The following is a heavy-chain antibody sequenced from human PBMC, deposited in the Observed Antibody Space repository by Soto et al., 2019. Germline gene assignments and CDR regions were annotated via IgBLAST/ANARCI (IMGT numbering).Heavy chain of an antibody. J-gene: IGHJ3*02. CDR3: ARDIAFDI. Sequence: QVQLVQSGAEVKKPGASVKVSCKASGYTCTSYAMHWVRQAPGQRLEWMGWINAGNGNTKYSQKFQGRVTITRDTYASTAYMELSYLRSDDTAVDYCARDIAFDIWGQGTMVTGSS. CDR1: GYTCTSYA. V-gene: IGHV1-3*01. CDR2: INAGNGNT.